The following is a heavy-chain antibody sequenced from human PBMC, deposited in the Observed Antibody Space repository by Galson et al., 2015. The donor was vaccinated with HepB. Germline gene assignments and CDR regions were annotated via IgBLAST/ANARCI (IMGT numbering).Heavy chain of an antibody. D-gene: IGHD2-8*02. J-gene: IGHJ6*02. CDR1: GFTFTSSA. CDR3: AADLFPAGGYYYGMDV. Sequence: SVTVSCKASGFTFTSSAVQWVRQARGQRLEWIGWIVVGSGNTNYAQKFQERVTITRDMSTSTAYMELSSLRSEDTAVYYCAADLFPAGGYYYGMDVWGQGTTVTVSS. V-gene: IGHV1-58*01. CDR2: IVVGSGNT.